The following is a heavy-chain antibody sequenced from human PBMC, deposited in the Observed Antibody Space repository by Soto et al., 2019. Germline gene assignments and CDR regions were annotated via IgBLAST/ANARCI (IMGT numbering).Heavy chain of an antibody. CDR3: AKVLTGDLDY. Sequence: QVQLVESGGGVVQPGRSLRLSCVASGFTFSSYGMNWVRQAPGKGLEWVAVISYDENNKYYADSVKGRFTISRDNSKNTLYLQMNSLRAEDTAVYYCAKVLTGDLDYGGQGTLVTVSS. V-gene: IGHV3-30*18. CDR1: GFTFSSYG. D-gene: IGHD7-27*01. CDR2: ISYDENNK. J-gene: IGHJ4*02.